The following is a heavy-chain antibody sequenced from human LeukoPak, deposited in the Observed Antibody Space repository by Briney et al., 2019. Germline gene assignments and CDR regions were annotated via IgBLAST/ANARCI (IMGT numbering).Heavy chain of an antibody. CDR2: IKRERNEK. J-gene: IGHJ5*02. Sequence: PVGSLRLSCAASGFTFRNDWMSWVREAPGKGGRWGANIKRERNEKYDVDSVRGRFPIPRDNANISLYLQVNRLRDEDTAVYYCARTLVGGTNWFDPWGQGTLVTVSS. V-gene: IGHV3-7*02. D-gene: IGHD1-26*01. CDR1: GFTFRNDW. CDR3: ARTLVGGTNWFDP.